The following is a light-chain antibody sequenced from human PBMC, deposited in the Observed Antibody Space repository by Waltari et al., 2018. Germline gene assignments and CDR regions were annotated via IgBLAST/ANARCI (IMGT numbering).Light chain of an antibody. V-gene: IGLV1-51*02. J-gene: IGLJ7*01. Sequence: QSVLTQPPSVSASPGPRVTISCSGGRSNIGNNYVSWYRQLPGTAPKLLIYENTERPSGIPGRFSGSKSGTSATLDITGLQAGDEADYYCGTWDSSLSGAVFGGGTHLTVL. CDR3: GTWDSSLSGAV. CDR2: ENT. CDR1: RSNIGNNY.